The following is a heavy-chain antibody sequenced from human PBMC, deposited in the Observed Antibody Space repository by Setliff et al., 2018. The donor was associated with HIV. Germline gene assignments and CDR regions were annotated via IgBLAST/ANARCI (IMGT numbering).Heavy chain of an antibody. D-gene: IGHD3-10*01. Sequence: GGSLRLSCAASGFTFSSAWMGWVRQAPAKGLEWVANISPDGSATYYVDSVKGRFTISRDNAKNSLYLQLNSLRVEDTAIYYCARTRALTSRSHTLFHALDVWGRGTPVTVSS. CDR2: ISPDGSAT. J-gene: IGHJ6*02. V-gene: IGHV3-7*01. CDR1: GFTFSSAW. CDR3: ARTRALTSRSHTLFHALDV.